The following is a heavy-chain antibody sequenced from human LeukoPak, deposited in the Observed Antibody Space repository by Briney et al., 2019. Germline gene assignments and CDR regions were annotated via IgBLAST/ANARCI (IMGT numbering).Heavy chain of an antibody. CDR1: GGSFSGYY. Sequence: PSETLSLTCAVYGGSFSGYYWSWIRQPPGKGLEWIGEINHTGSTNYNPSLKSRVTKSVDMSKNQFSLKLSSVTAADTAVYYCASRGPDDAFDIWGQGTMVTVSS. V-gene: IGHV4-34*01. J-gene: IGHJ3*02. CDR3: ASRGPDDAFDI. CDR2: INHTGST. D-gene: IGHD5-24*01.